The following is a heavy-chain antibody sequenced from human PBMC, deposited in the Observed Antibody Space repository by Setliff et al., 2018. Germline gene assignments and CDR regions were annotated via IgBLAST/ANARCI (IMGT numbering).Heavy chain of an antibody. Sequence: SETLSLTCVVYDGSFSDYYWSWIRQPPGKGLEWIGEINHYGSTKYKSSLKSRVTISVDTPKNQFSLKLNSVTAADTAVYYCARRWNFGPYGSDIHDGFDMWGEGTMVTVS. CDR2: INHYGST. J-gene: IGHJ3*02. D-gene: IGHD3-10*01. V-gene: IGHV4-34*01. CDR1: DGSFSDYY. CDR3: ARRWNFGPYGSDIHDGFDM.